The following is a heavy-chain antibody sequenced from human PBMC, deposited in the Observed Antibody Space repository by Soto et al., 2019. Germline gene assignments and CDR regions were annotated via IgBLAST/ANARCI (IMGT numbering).Heavy chain of an antibody. Sequence: GGSLRLSCGAPGVTFKDYGMHWVRQAPGKGLEWVAVISYDGKQTYFADSVKGRFTISKDKSKRTLFLQTNSLRVDDTAVYYCARDGWGSNWYFDLWGRGTLVTSPQ. D-gene: IGHD3-16*01. J-gene: IGHJ2*01. V-gene: IGHV3-30*03. CDR3: ARDGWGSNWYFDL. CDR2: ISYDGKQT. CDR1: GVTFKDYG.